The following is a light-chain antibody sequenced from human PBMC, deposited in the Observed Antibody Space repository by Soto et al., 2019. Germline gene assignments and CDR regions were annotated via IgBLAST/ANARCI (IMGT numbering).Light chain of an antibody. V-gene: IGKV2-28*01. J-gene: IGKJ1*01. CDR1: QILLHINGYNY. Sequence: DIVMTQSPLSLPVTPGEPASVSCGSSQILLHINGYNYLDWYLQKPGQSPQLLIYLGSYRASGVPDRFSGSGSGTDFTLKISRVEAEDVGVYYCMQALQTRTFGQGTKVDIK. CDR2: LGS. CDR3: MQALQTRT.